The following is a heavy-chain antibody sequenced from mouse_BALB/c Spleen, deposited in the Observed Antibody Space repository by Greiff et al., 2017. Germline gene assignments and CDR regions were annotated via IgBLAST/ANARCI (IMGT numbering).Heavy chain of an antibody. J-gene: IGHJ4*01. Sequence: VKLMESGPELVKPGASVKMSCKASGYTFTDYVISWVKQRTGQGLEWIGEIYPGSGSTYYNEKFKGKATLTADKSSNTAYMQLSSLTSEDSAVYFCARYGNYYYAMDYWGQGTSVTVSS. CDR1: GYTFTDYV. V-gene: IGHV1-77*01. CDR3: ARYGNYYYAMDY. D-gene: IGHD2-1*01. CDR2: IYPGSGST.